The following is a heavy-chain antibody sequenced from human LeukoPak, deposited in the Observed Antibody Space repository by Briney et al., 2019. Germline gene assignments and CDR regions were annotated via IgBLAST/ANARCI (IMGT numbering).Heavy chain of an antibody. D-gene: IGHD2-21*02. J-gene: IGHJ3*02. CDR3: ARSKNVVVTAILADAFDI. V-gene: IGHV5-51*01. CDR2: IYPGDSDT. CDR1: GYSFTSYW. Sequence: GESLKISCKASGYSFTSYWIGWVRQMPGKGLEWMGIIYPGDSDTRYSPSFQGQVTISADKSISTAYLQWSSLKASDTAMYYCARSKNVVVTAILADAFDIWGQGTMVTVSS.